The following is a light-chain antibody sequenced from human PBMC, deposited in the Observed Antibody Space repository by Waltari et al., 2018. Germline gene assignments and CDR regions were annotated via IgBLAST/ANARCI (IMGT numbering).Light chain of an antibody. CDR3: MQALQTPT. CDR2: LGS. Sequence: DIVMTQSPLSLPVTLGEPASISCRSSQSLLYTNGYNYLAWYLQKPGQSPQLLIYLGSNRSSGVPDRFSGNGSSTNFTLKISRVEAEDVGIYYFMQALQTPTFGGVTKVEI. CDR1: QSLLYTNGYNY. J-gene: IGKJ4*01. V-gene: IGKV2-28*01.